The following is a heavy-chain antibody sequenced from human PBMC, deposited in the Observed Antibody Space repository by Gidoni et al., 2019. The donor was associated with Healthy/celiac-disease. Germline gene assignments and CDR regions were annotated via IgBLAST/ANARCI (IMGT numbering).Heavy chain of an antibody. CDR3: ARDDYGDFSFDY. V-gene: IGHV1-3*01. D-gene: IGHD4-17*01. CDR2: INAGNGNT. J-gene: IGHJ4*02. CDR1: GYTFTSYA. Sequence: QVQLVQSGAEVKKPGASVTVSCKASGYTFTSYAMHWVRQAPGQMLEWMGWINAGNGNTKYSQKFQGRVTITRDTSASTAYMELSSLRSEDTAVYYCARDDYGDFSFDYWGQGTLVTVSS.